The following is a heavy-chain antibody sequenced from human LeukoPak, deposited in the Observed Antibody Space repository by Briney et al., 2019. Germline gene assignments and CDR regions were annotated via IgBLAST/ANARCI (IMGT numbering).Heavy chain of an antibody. D-gene: IGHD2-8*01. J-gene: IGHJ6*03. CDR2: INAGNGNT. CDR3: ARSVEHCNNGVCFTDYYMDV. Sequence: ASVTVSRKASGYTFTSYVIHWVRQAPAHRREWMGWINAGNGNTKYSQEFQDRVTITRDTSASTVYMELSSLTSDDTAVYFRARSVEHCNNGVCFTDYYMDVWGKGTTGTVSS. V-gene: IGHV1-3*01. CDR1: GYTFTSYV.